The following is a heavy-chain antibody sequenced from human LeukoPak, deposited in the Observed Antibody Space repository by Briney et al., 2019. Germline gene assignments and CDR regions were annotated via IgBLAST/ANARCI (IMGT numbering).Heavy chain of an antibody. J-gene: IGHJ4*02. CDR1: GGTFSSYT. Sequence: GASVKLSCKASGGTFSSYTISWVRQAPGQGLEWMGWINCNTGGTNYAQNFQGWVRMTRDTSISTVYMELSRLRSDDTAVYYCAREFSSSWFDYWGQGTLVTVSS. V-gene: IGHV1-2*04. CDR3: AREFSSSWFDY. CDR2: INCNTGGT. D-gene: IGHD3-22*01.